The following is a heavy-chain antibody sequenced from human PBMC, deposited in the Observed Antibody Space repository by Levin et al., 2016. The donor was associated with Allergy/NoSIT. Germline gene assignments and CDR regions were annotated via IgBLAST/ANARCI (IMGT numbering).Heavy chain of an antibody. J-gene: IGHJ4*02. Sequence: WIRQPPGKGLEWIGNIFYSGSTYYNPSLKSRVTISVDTSKNQFSLNLTSVTAADTAAYYCARSYSLGHPYYFDHWGQGTLVTVSS. V-gene: IGHV4-39*01. D-gene: IGHD2/OR15-2a*01. CDR3: ARSYSLGHPYYFDH. CDR2: IFYSGST.